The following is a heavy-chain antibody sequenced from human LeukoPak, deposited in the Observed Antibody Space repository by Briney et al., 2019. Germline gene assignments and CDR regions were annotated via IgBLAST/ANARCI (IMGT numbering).Heavy chain of an antibody. J-gene: IGHJ6*02. CDR3: ARKRRFGNYYYYGMDV. CDR2: IWFDRNNK. V-gene: IGHV3-33*01. CDR1: GFTFRNYG. D-gene: IGHD3-3*01. Sequence: GGSLRLSCAASGFTFRNYGMHWVRQTPGKGLEWVAVIWFDRNNKFYADSVKGRFTISRDNSNNTLFLEMSSLRVEDSAVYYCARKRRFGNYYYYGMDVWGQGTTVTISS.